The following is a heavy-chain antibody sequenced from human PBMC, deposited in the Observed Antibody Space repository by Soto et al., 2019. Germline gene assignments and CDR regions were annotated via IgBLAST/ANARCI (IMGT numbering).Heavy chain of an antibody. CDR3: ARARGPYNWFDP. J-gene: IGHJ5*02. V-gene: IGHV1-69*02. CDR2: IIPILGIA. D-gene: IGHD3-10*01. Sequence: QVQLVQSGAEVKKPESSVKVSCKASGGTFSSYTISWVRQAPGQGLEWMGRIIPILGIANYAQKFQGRVTITADKSTSTAYMELSSLRSEDTAVYYCARARGPYNWFDPWGQGTLVTVSS. CDR1: GGTFSSYT.